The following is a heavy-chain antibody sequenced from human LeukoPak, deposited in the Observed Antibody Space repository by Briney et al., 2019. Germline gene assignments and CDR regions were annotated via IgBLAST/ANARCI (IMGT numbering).Heavy chain of an antibody. J-gene: IGHJ4*02. V-gene: IGHV6-1*01. CDR2: TYYRSKWYN. CDR3: ARDAGSSGWYTFDY. CDR1: GDSVSSNNGA. Sequence: SQTLSLTCAISGDSVSSNNGAWNWIRQSPSRGLEWLGRTYYRSKWYNDYAVSMKGRITINPDISKNQFSLQLNSVTPEDTAVYYCARDAGSSGWYTFDYWGQGTLVTVSS. D-gene: IGHD6-19*01.